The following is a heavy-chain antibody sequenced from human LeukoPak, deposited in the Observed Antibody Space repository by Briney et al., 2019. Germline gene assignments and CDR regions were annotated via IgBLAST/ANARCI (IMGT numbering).Heavy chain of an antibody. CDR3: ARDAGITGTTDLDY. V-gene: IGHV3-23*01. CDR2: IRTVGDDP. Sequence: PGGSLRLSCVASGFQFSSFAMSWVRQAPGRGLQWVSAIRTVGDDPSYADSVRGRFTISRDNSKNTLYLQMDSLRAEDTAVYYCARDAGITGTTDLDYWGHGTLVTVSS. J-gene: IGHJ4*01. CDR1: GFQFSSFA. D-gene: IGHD1-14*01.